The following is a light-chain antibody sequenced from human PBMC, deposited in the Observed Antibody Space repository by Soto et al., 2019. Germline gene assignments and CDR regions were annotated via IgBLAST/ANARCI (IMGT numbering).Light chain of an antibody. Sequence: QSALTQPPSASGSPGQSVTISCTGTSSDVGGYNYVSWYQQHPGKAPKLMTYEVNKRPSGVPDRFSGSKSGNTASLTVSGLQAEDEADYYCSSHSGSNLVVFGGGTQLTVL. J-gene: IGLJ2*01. CDR1: SSDVGGYNY. CDR2: EVN. CDR3: SSHSGSNLVV. V-gene: IGLV2-8*01.